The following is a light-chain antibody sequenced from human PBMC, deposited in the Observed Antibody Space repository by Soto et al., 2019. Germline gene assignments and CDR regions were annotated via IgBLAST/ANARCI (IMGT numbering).Light chain of an antibody. Sequence: EIVMTQSPAILSLSPGETATLSCRASQSIATNLAWYQQRPGQAPRLLIYGASTRATDVPARFSGSVSGTEFILSITRLQSEDFAVYYCQQYNSWPPFFSFGPGTTLDL. CDR3: QQYNSWPPFFS. V-gene: IGKV3D-15*01. J-gene: IGKJ3*01. CDR1: QSIATN. CDR2: GAS.